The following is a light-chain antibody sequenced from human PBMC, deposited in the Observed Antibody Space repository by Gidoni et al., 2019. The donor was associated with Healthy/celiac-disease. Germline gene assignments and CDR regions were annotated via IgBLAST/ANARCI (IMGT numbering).Light chain of an antibody. CDR1: KLGDKY. CDR3: QAWDSSTVV. J-gene: IGLJ2*01. V-gene: IGLV3-1*01. Sequence: SYELTPPPSVSVSPGQTASITCSGDKLGDKYACWYPQKPGQSPVLVIYQDSKRPSGIPERFSGSNSGNTATLTISGTQAMDEADYYCQAWDSSTVVFGGGTKLTVL. CDR2: QDS.